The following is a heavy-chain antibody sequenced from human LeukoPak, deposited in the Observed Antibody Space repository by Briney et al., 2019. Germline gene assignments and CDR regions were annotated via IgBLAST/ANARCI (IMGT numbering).Heavy chain of an antibody. Sequence: GGSLRLSCAASGLTFSTCGMNWVRQAPGKGLEWVAIIWNDGSNQFYADSVKGRFTISRDTSNNTLFLQMNSLRAEDMAVYYCTRGGLFTYDSSGYPIDFWGQGTLVTVSS. CDR1: GLTFSTCG. V-gene: IGHV3-33*01. D-gene: IGHD3-22*01. CDR2: IWNDGSNQ. J-gene: IGHJ4*02. CDR3: TRGGLFTYDSSGYPIDF.